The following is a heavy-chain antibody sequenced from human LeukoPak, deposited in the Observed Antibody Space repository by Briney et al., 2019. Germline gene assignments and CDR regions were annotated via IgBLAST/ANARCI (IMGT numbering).Heavy chain of an antibody. V-gene: IGHV4-59*12. Sequence: TSETLSLTCTVSGGSISSYYWSWIRQPPGKGLKWIGNIYYSGYTTYSPSLRSRVTISVDTSKNQFSLKLSSVTAADTAVYYCARDVRWFDPWGQGTLVTVSS. CDR1: GGSISSYY. CDR2: IYYSGYT. J-gene: IGHJ5*02. CDR3: ARDVRWFDP.